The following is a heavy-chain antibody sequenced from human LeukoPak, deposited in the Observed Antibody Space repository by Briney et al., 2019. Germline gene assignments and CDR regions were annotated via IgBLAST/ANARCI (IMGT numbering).Heavy chain of an antibody. J-gene: IGHJ3*02. V-gene: IGHV1-69*13. Sequence: RGASVKVSCKASGGTFSSYAISWVRQAPGQGLEWMGGIIPIFGTANYAQKFQGRVTITADESTSTAYMELSSLRSEDTAVYYCARDFRDYYGSGSRDAFDIWGQGTMVTVSS. CDR3: ARDFRDYYGSGSRDAFDI. CDR2: IIPIFGTA. D-gene: IGHD3-10*01. CDR1: GGTFSSYA.